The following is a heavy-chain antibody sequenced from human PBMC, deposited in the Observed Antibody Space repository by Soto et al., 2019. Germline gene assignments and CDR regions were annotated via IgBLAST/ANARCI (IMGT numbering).Heavy chain of an antibody. V-gene: IGHV4-30-4*01. D-gene: IGHD3-16*01. CDR1: GGSISSGDYY. Sequence: QVQLQESGPGLVKPSQTLSLTCTVSGGSISSGDYYWSWIRQPPGKGLEWIGYIYYSGSTYYNPSLKSRVTISVDPSKDPFPPKVSPVTAAGPAVYFWAREGGGHNDPIDYWGQGTLVTVSS. J-gene: IGHJ4*02. CDR2: IYYSGST. CDR3: AREGGGHNDPIDY.